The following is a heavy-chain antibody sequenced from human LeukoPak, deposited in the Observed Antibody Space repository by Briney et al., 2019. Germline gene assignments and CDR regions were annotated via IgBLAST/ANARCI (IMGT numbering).Heavy chain of an antibody. D-gene: IGHD6-6*01. CDR1: GGSISSSSYY. CDR2: IYYSGST. Sequence: SETLSLTCTVSGGSISSSSYYWGGIRQPPRKGLEWIGSIYYSGSTYYNPSLKSRVTISVDTSKNQFSLKLSSVTAADTAVYYCARRVMSSSSYFDYWGQGTLFTVSS. J-gene: IGHJ4*02. CDR3: ARRVMSSSSYFDY. V-gene: IGHV4-39*01.